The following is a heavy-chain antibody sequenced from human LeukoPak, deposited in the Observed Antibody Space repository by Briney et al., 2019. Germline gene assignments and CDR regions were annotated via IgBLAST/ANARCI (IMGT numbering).Heavy chain of an antibody. V-gene: IGHV4-38-2*02. D-gene: IGHD3-22*01. CDR1: GYSISSGYY. CDR3: ARVGPYYYDSSGQISEFDY. J-gene: IGHJ4*02. CDR2: IYHSGST. Sequence: PSETLSLTCTVSGYSISSGYYWGWIRQPPGKGLEWIGSIYHSGSTYYNPSLKSRVTISVDTSKNQFSLKLSSVTAADTAVYYCARVGPYYYDSSGQISEFDYWGQGTLVTVSS.